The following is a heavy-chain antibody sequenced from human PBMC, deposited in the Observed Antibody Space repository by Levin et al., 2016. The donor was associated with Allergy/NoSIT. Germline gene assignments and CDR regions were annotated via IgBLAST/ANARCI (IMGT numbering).Heavy chain of an antibody. V-gene: IGHV4-39*01. CDR1: GGSISSSSYY. D-gene: IGHD3-10*01. CDR2: IYYSGST. CDR3: ARHFGDYGSGSYLPNWFDP. J-gene: IGHJ5*02. Sequence: SETLSLTCTVSGGSISSSSYYWGWIRQPPGKGLEWIGSIYYSGSTYYNPSLKSRVTISVDTSKNQFSLKLSSVTAADTAVYYCARHFGDYGSGSYLPNWFDPWGQGTLVTVSS.